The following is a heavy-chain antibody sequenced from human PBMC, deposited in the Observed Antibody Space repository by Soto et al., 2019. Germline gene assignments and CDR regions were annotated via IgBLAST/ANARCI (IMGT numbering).Heavy chain of an antibody. D-gene: IGHD2-2*01. CDR2: ISYDGSNK. J-gene: IGHJ4*02. CDR3: ARDYCSSTSWPDY. V-gene: IGHV3-30-3*01. Sequence: GGSRRLSCAASGFTFSSYAMHWVRQAPGKGLEWVAVISYDGSNKYYADSVKGRFTISRDNSKNTLYLQMNSLRAEDTAVYYCARDYCSSTSWPDYWGQGTLVTVSS. CDR1: GFTFSSYA.